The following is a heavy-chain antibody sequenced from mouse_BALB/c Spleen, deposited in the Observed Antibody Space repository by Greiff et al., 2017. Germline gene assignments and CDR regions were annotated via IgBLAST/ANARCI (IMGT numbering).Heavy chain of an antibody. CDR3: ARVEGLRRAMDY. J-gene: IGHJ4*01. V-gene: IGHV1S81*02. Sequence: QVQLQQPGAELVKPGASVKLSCKASGYTFTSYWMHWVKQRPGQGLEWIGEINPSNGRTNYNEKFKSKATLTVDKSSSTAYMQLSSLTSEDSAVYYCARVEGLRRAMDYWGQGTSVTVSS. D-gene: IGHD2-4*01. CDR1: GYTFTSYW. CDR2: INPSNGRT.